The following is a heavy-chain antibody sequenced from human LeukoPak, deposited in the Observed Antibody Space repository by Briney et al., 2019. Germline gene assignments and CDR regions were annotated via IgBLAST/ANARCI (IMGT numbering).Heavy chain of an antibody. V-gene: IGHV4-39*01. CDR1: GGSISSSSYY. J-gene: IGHJ4*02. Sequence: SETLSLTCTVSGGSISSSSYYWGWIRQPPGKRLEWIGSIYYSGSTYYNPSLKSRVTISVDTSKNQFSLKLSSVTAADTAVYYCARQYGVDWPITGFDYWGQGTLVTVSS. D-gene: IGHD3-9*01. CDR3: ARQYGVDWPITGFDY. CDR2: IYYSGST.